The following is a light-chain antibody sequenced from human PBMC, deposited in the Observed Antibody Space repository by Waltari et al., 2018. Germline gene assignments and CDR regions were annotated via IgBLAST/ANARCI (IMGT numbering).Light chain of an antibody. V-gene: IGLV8-61*01. CDR2: STS. CDR3: VLYMGSGISV. J-gene: IGLJ3*02. CDR1: SGSVSTSYY. Sequence: QTVVTQEPSFSVSPGGTVTLTCGLNSGSVSTSYYPSWYQQTPGQAPRTLIYSTSTRSSGVPDRFSGSSLGNRAALTITGAQADDESDYYCVLYMGSGISVFGGGTKLTVL.